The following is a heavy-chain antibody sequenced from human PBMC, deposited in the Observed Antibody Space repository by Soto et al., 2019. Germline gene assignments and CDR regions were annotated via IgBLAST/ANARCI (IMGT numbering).Heavy chain of an antibody. V-gene: IGHV3-30*04. CDR3: ARSRSGAVADSFDF. CDR1: GFTFSRYA. CDR2: ISKDGSNK. Sequence: QVQVVESGGGVVKPGRSLRLSCAASGFTFSRYAIHWVRQAPGKGLEWVAVISKDGSNKYYVDSVKGRFTISRDNSRNTLYLQMNSLRDEDAGVYYCARSRSGAVADSFDFWCQGTLVTVSS. J-gene: IGHJ4*02. D-gene: IGHD3-3*01.